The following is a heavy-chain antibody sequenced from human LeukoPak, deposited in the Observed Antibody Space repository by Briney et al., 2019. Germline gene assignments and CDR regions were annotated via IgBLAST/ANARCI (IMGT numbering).Heavy chain of an antibody. J-gene: IGHJ4*02. CDR2: ISSSSSTI. V-gene: IGHV3-48*01. CDR3: ARIRYGDYFDY. D-gene: IGHD4-17*01. Sequence: PGGSLRLSCAASGFTFSSYSMNWVRQAPGKGLEWVSYISSSSSTIYYADSVMGRFTISRDNAKNSLYLQMNSLRAEDTAVYYCARIRYGDYFDYWGQGTLVTVSS. CDR1: GFTFSSYS.